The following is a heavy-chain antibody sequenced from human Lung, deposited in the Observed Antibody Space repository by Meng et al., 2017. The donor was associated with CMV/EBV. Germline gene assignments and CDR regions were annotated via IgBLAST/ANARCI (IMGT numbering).Heavy chain of an antibody. CDR1: GYTFTDFY. CDR2: INRYSGDT. D-gene: IGHD3-3*01. J-gene: IGHJ4*02. V-gene: IGHV1-2*02. Sequence: GESLKISCTASGYTFTDFYIHWVRQAPGQGLEWMPRINRYSGDTHFAQNFQGRVTMTRDTSISTVYLELTSLKSDDTAIYYCARDPIASVWSGYHEYWGQGALVTVSS. CDR3: ARDPIASVWSGYHEY.